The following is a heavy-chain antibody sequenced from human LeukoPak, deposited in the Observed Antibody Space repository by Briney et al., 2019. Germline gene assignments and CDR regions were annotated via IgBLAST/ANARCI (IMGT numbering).Heavy chain of an antibody. CDR3: ARDLDAFGELSGTFDY. Sequence: AGGSLRLSCAASGFTFSSYGMHWVRQAPGKGLEWVAFIRYDGSNKYYADSVKGRFTISRDNSMNTLYLQMNSLRAEDTAVYYCARDLDAFGELSGTFDYWGQGTLVTVSS. J-gene: IGHJ4*02. V-gene: IGHV3-30*02. CDR2: IRYDGSNK. CDR1: GFTFSSYG. D-gene: IGHD3-10*01.